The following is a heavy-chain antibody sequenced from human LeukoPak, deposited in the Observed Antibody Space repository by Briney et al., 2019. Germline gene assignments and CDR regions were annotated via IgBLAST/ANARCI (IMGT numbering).Heavy chain of an antibody. J-gene: IGHJ4*02. CDR3: ARLGLGYDSSGYFGY. Sequence: PSETLSLTCIVPGGSISSYYWSWVRQPPGKGLEWIGYIYYSGSTNYNPSLKSRVTISVDMSKNQFYLKLSSVTAADTAAYYCARLGLGYDSSGYFGYWGQVTLVTVSS. V-gene: IGHV4-59*08. CDR1: GGSISSYY. CDR2: IYYSGST. D-gene: IGHD3-22*01.